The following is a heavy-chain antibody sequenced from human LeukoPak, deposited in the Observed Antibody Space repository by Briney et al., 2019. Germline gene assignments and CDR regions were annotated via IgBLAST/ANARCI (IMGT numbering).Heavy chain of an antibody. J-gene: IGHJ4*02. D-gene: IGHD3-3*01. CDR3: ARRGRFQDFDY. Sequence: GGPLRLSCAASGFTFSNYGMHWVRQAPGKGLEWVAVIWHDGSSKYYADSVKGRFTISRDSSKNTLFLQMNSLRADDTAVYYCARRGRFQDFDYWGQGTLVTVSS. CDR1: GFTFSNYG. V-gene: IGHV3-33*01. CDR2: IWHDGSSK.